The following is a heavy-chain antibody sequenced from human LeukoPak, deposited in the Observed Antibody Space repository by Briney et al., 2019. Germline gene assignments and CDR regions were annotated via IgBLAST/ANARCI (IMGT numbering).Heavy chain of an antibody. CDR2: IYYTGRT. Sequence: SETLSLPFTVSGGSINSSGYFWGWIRHPPGKGLEWIGNIYYTGRTDYNPSLKSRVSISVDTSENQVSVKVSSGTAADTAVYYCAAETRVTAPGFWGQGTLVTVSS. J-gene: IGHJ4*02. CDR3: AAETRVTAPGF. V-gene: IGHV4-39*01. D-gene: IGHD2-21*02. CDR1: GGSINSSGYF.